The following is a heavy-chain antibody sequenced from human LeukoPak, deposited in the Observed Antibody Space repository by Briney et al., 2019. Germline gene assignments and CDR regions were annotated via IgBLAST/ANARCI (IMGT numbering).Heavy chain of an antibody. CDR2: ISSSSSTI. CDR3: ARGEYDFWSGALYYYYYYMDV. D-gene: IGHD3-3*01. V-gene: IGHV3-48*01. CDR1: GFTFR. Sequence: GGSLRLSCAASGFTFRMNWVRQAPGKGLEWVSYISSSSSTIYYADSVKGRFTISRDNAKNSLYLQMNSLRAEDTAVYYCARGEYDFWSGALYYYYYYMDVWGKGTTVTVSS. J-gene: IGHJ6*03.